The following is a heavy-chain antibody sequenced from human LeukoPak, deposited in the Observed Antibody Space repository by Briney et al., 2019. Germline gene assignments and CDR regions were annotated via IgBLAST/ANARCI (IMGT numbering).Heavy chain of an antibody. CDR3: ARHLAAHNWFDP. D-gene: IGHD6-25*01. CDR1: GGSISSGDCY. CDR2: VHHTGKV. Sequence: PSETLSLTCIVSGGSISSGDCYWDWIRQPPGWGLEWIGNVHHTGKVDYNPSLRSRVSMYVDRSKNQFSLKLTSVTAADTAIYHCARHLAAHNWFDPWGQGALVTISS. J-gene: IGHJ5*02. V-gene: IGHV4-39*01.